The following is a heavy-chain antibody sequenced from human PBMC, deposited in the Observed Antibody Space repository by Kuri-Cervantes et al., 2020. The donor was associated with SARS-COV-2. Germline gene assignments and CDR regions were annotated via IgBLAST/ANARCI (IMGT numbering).Heavy chain of an antibody. Sequence: SVKVSCKASGGTFSSYAISWVRQAPGQGLEWMGGIIPIFGTANYAQKFQGRVTITTDESTSTAYMEPSSLRSEDTAVYYCARDQYGSGGMGNYWGQGTLVTVSS. CDR2: IIPIFGTA. CDR1: GGTFSSYA. D-gene: IGHD3-10*01. J-gene: IGHJ4*02. CDR3: ARDQYGSGGMGNY. V-gene: IGHV1-69*05.